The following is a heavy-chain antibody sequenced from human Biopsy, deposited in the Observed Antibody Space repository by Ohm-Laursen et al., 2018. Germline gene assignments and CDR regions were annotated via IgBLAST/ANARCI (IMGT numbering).Heavy chain of an antibody. CDR2: ISGTTTKT. Sequence: SLRLSCAASGFTFNIYAMNWVRQAPGKGLEWVSTISGTTTKTYYADSAKGRFTISRDNSKNTVSLQMDSLRAEDTALYYCARDYTWNYVGIGYWGHGTLVTASS. D-gene: IGHD1-7*01. J-gene: IGHJ4*01. CDR1: GFTFNIYA. V-gene: IGHV3-23*01. CDR3: ARDYTWNYVGIGY.